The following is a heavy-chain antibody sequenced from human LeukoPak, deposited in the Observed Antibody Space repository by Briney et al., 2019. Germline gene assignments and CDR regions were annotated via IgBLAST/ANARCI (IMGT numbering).Heavy chain of an antibody. CDR1: GYSFTGYY. V-gene: IGHV1-2*02. J-gene: IGHJ5*02. CDR2: INPNSGGT. CDR3: ARGVAPAGRRLDP. D-gene: IGHD2-15*01. Sequence: ASVKLSCKTSGYSFTGYYIHWVRQAPGQGFEWLGWINPNSGGTNYAQMFQDSVSMTRDTSINTAYMELSSLRLDDTAVYYCARGVAPAGRRLDPWGQGTLITVSS.